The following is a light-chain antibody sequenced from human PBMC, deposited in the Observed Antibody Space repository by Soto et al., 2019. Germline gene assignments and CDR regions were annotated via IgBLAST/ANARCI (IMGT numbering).Light chain of an antibody. V-gene: IGKV3-20*01. J-gene: IGKJ2*01. CDR1: QSVNKAY. CDR3: LRSGDWRSP. Sequence: EIVMTQSADTLAFSPGDRATLSCSASQSVNKAYLVWYQVKPGQAPRRLIYGASSRATCIPDRFSGRGFGTGGTVTISKLESEDVGVEYCLRSGDWRSPLGLGTKVDIK. CDR2: GAS.